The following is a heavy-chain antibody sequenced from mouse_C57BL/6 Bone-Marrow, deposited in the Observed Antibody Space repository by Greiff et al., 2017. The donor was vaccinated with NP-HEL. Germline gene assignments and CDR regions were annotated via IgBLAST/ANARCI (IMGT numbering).Heavy chain of an antibody. J-gene: IGHJ4*01. CDR1: GFSFNTYA. CDR2: IRSKSNNYAT. V-gene: IGHV10-1*01. CDR3: VSQALRYAMDY. Sequence: EVQGVESGGGLVQPKGSLKLSCAASGFSFNTYAMNWVRQAPGKGLEWVARIRSKSNNYATYYADSVKDRFTISRDDSESMLYLQMNNLKTEDTAMYYCVSQALRYAMDYWGQGTSVTVSS.